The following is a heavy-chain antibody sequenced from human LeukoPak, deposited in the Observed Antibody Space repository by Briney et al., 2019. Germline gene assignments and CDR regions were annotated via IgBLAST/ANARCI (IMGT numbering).Heavy chain of an antibody. V-gene: IGHV4-59*01. CDR2: IYYSGST. J-gene: IGHJ4*02. D-gene: IGHD3-22*01. CDR1: GGSISSYY. Sequence: PSETLSLTCTVSGGSISSYYWSWIRQPPGKGLGWIGYIYYSGSTNYNPSLKSRVTISVDTSKNQFSLRLRSVTAADTAVYYCARVTGYMIEDYFDYWGQGTLVTVSS. CDR3: ARVTGYMIEDYFDY.